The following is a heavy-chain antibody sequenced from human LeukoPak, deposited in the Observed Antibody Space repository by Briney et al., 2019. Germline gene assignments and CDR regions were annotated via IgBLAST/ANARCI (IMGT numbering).Heavy chain of an antibody. CDR1: GGTFSSYA. J-gene: IGHJ4*02. CDR2: IIPIFGTA. D-gene: IGHD6-19*01. CDR3: AVRSLTLDSSGWSGDY. V-gene: IGHV1-69*13. Sequence: GASVKVSCKASGGTFSSYAISWVRQAPGQGLEWMGGIIPIFGTANYAQKFQGRVTITADESTSTAYMELSSLRSEDTAVYYCAVRSLTLDSSGWSGDYWGQGTLVTVSS.